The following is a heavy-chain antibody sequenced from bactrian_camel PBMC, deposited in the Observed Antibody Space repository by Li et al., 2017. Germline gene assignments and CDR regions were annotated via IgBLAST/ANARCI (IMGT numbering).Heavy chain of an antibody. CDR1: KYIYNVNC. CDR2: IYTGGGTT. V-gene: IGHV3S54*01. J-gene: IGHJ4*01. D-gene: IGHD1*01. CDR3: AVDCSGENCHRAPCDY. Sequence: HVQLVESGGDSVQAGGSLRLSCVSSKYIYNVNCMVWFRQAPGKEREGVATIYTGGGTTHYSDSVKGRFTISQDARKNTIYLQMNELKPEDSGMYYCAVDCSGENCHRAPCDYWGQGTQVTVS.